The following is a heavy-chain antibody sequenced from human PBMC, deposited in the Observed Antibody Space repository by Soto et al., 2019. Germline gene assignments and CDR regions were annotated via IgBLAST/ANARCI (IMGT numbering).Heavy chain of an antibody. J-gene: IGHJ3*02. CDR1: GFTVSDYY. Sequence: GASLRLACAAAGFTVSDYYMSWIRQAPGKGLEWVSYISSSSSYTNYADSVKGRFTISRDNANNSLYLQMNSLRAEDTAVYYCARTYYDHAFDIWGQGTMVTVSS. CDR3: ARTYYDHAFDI. CDR2: ISSSSSYT. V-gene: IGHV3-11*06. D-gene: IGHD3-22*01.